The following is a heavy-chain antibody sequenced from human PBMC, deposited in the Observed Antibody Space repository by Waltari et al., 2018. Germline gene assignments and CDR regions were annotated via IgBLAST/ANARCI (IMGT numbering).Heavy chain of an antibody. CDR1: GYTFISYD. CDR3: ARSFSSGCFDP. V-gene: IGHV1-8*03. CDR2: MNPNSGNT. D-gene: IGHD6-25*01. Sequence: QVQLVQYGAEVKKPGASVQVSCKASGYTFISYDINWVRQATGKGLEWMGWMNPNSGNTGYAQKFQGRVTITSNTTIRTAYMELSSLRSEDTAVYYCARSFSSGCFDPWGQGTLVTVSS. J-gene: IGHJ5*02.